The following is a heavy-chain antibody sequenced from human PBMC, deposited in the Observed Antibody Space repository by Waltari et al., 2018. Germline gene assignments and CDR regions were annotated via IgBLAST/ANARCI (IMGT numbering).Heavy chain of an antibody. CDR1: GYTFTGYY. D-gene: IGHD2-21*02. CDR3: AGAMFGGDCYRCYAFDI. Sequence: QVQLVQSGAEVKKPGASVKVSCKASGYTFTGYYMHWVRQAPGQGLEWMGWLNPNRCGTNYAQKFQGRVTMTRTTSISTAYMELSRLRSDDTAVYYCAGAMFGGDCYRCYAFDIWGQGTMVTVSS. V-gene: IGHV1-2*02. CDR2: LNPNRCGT. J-gene: IGHJ3*02.